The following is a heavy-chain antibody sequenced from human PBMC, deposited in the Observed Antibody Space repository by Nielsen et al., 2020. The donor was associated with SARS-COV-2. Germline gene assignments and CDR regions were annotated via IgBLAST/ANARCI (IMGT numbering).Heavy chain of an antibody. Sequence: SETLSLTCSVSGDSLNYNSCYWGWVRQPPGKGLEWIGNIHHRGSAYYFGNTYYNPSLKSRVTISVDTSKNQFSLSLTSVTAADTAIYFCTRGRRDSNPYWFFDLWGRGALVTVSS. CDR1: GDSLNYNSCY. J-gene: IGHJ2*01. CDR3: TRGRRDSNPYWFFDL. CDR2: IHHRGSAYYFGNT. D-gene: IGHD4-11*01. V-gene: IGHV4-39*07.